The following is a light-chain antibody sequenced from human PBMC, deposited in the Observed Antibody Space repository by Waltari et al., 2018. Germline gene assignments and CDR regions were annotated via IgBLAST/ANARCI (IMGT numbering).Light chain of an antibody. CDR3: QQSYITPLT. Sequence: DIHMTQSPSSLSASVGDRVTITCRASQSISRYLNWFQQKPGKAPNLLIYTASSLETGVPSRFSGSGSGTDFTLTITSLQPEDFATYYCQQSYITPLTFGGGTKVEIK. CDR2: TAS. CDR1: QSISRY. J-gene: IGKJ4*01. V-gene: IGKV1-39*01.